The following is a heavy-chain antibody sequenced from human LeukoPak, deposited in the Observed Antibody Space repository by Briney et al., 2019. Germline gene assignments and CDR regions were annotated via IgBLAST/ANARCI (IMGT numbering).Heavy chain of an antibody. CDR2: IYHSGST. Sequence: SETLSLTCAVSGYSISSGYYWGWIRQPPGKGLEWIGSIYHSGSTYYNPSLKSRVIISVDTSKNQFSLKLSSVTAADTAVYYCARAREVGAYYNWFDPWGQGTLVTVSS. J-gene: IGHJ5*02. CDR3: ARAREVGAYYNWFDP. V-gene: IGHV4-38-2*01. D-gene: IGHD1-26*01. CDR1: GYSISSGYY.